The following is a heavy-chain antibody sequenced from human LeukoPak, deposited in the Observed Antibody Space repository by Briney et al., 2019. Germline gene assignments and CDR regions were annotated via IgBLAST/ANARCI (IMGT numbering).Heavy chain of an antibody. CDR3: ARLRSTVTYYDFWSGYYTRDY. CDR2: IYHSGST. CDR1: GYSISSGYY. Sequence: PSETLSLTCAVSGYSISSGYYWGWSRQPPGKGLEWIGRIYHSGSTYYNPSLKSRVTISVDTSKNQFSLKLSSVTAADTAVYYCARLRSTVTYYDFWSGYYTRDYWGQGTLVTVSS. D-gene: IGHD3-3*01. J-gene: IGHJ4*02. V-gene: IGHV4-38-2*01.